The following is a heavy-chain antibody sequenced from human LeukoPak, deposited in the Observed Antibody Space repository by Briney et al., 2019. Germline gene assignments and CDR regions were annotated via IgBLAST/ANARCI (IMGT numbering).Heavy chain of an antibody. V-gene: IGHV3-74*01. Sequence: PGGSLRLSCATSGFTFKNYWMSWLRQAPGKGLVWVSRIRYDGSSATYAESVKGRFTISRDNARNTLYLQTNSLRVDDTGVYYCAKSDWFDPCGRGILVTVSS. CDR2: IRYDGSSA. CDR3: AKSDWFDP. CDR1: GFTFKNYW. J-gene: IGHJ5*02.